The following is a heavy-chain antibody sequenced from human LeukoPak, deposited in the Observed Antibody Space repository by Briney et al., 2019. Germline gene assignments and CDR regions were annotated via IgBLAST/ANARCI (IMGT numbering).Heavy chain of an antibody. Sequence: GGSLRLSCAASRFTFRNYAMHWVRQAPGKGLEWLAVISSDGTNKDYADSVKGRFSISRDNSKNTLYLQMNRLRADDTAVYYCARDRSQEFDPWGQGTLVTISS. J-gene: IGHJ5*02. D-gene: IGHD3-10*01. CDR1: RFTFRNYA. CDR2: ISSDGTNK. V-gene: IGHV3-30*04. CDR3: ARDRSQEFDP.